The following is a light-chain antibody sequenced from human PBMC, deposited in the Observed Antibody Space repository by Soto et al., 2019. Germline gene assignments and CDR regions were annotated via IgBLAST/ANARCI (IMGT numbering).Light chain of an antibody. CDR3: QQYNNWPVGFT. CDR2: GAS. J-gene: IGKJ3*01. V-gene: IGKV3-15*01. CDR1: QRVRSN. Sequence: EIVMTQSPATLSVSPGERATLSCRASQRVRSNLAWYQQKPGQAHRLLIYGASTRATGIPARFSGSGSGTEFSITISSLQSEYFAVDYCQQYNNWPVGFTFGPGTKVDIK.